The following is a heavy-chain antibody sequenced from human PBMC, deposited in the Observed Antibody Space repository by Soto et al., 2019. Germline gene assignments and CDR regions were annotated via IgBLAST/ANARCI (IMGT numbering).Heavy chain of an antibody. V-gene: IGHV4-34*01. CDR3: ARGDLRTDF. Sequence: SETLSLSCAVYGGSFSDYYWSWIRQPPGKGLEWIGEINHSGSTNYNPSLKSRVTISVDTSKNQFSLKLSSVTAADTAVYYCARGDLRTDFWGQGTLVTVSS. J-gene: IGHJ5*01. CDR2: INHSGST. CDR1: GGSFSDYY.